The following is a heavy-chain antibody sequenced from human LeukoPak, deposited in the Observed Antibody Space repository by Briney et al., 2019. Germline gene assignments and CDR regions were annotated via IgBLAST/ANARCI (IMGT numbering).Heavy chain of an antibody. D-gene: IGHD2-2*01. CDR2: TYYRSKWNN. V-gene: IGHV6-1*01. Sequence: QTLSLTCAISGDSVSGNSVAWNWIRQSPSRGLEWLGRTYYRSKWNNDYAVSVKSRITINPDTSKNQFSLQLNSVTPEDTAVYYCTRATSHVFDYWGQGTLVTVSS. CDR3: TRATSHVFDY. J-gene: IGHJ4*02. CDR1: GDSVSGNSVA.